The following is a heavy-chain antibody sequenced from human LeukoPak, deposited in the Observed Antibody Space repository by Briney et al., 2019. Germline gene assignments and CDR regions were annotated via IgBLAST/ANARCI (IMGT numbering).Heavy chain of an antibody. Sequence: GASVKVSCKASGYTFTAYYIHWVRQAPGQGLEWMGRINPNSGGTTYAQKFQGRVTMTRDTSISTAYMELSSLTSDDTAVYYCALVVTLDYWGQGTPVTVSS. CDR2: INPNSGGT. J-gene: IGHJ4*02. V-gene: IGHV1-2*06. D-gene: IGHD2-2*01. CDR3: ALVVTLDY. CDR1: GYTFTAYY.